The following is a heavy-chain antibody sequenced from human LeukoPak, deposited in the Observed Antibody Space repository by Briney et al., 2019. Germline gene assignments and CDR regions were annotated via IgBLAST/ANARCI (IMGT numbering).Heavy chain of an antibody. CDR3: AKDTGGYYDSGGYFTLGFFDY. V-gene: IGHV3-30*18. Sequence: GGSLRLSCAASGFTFSSYGMHWVRQAPGKGLEWVAVISYDGSNKYYADSVKGRFTISRDNSKNTLYLQMNSLRAEDTAVYYCAKDTGGYYDSGGYFTLGFFDYWGQGTLVTVSS. CDR1: GFTFSSYG. J-gene: IGHJ4*02. CDR2: ISYDGSNK. D-gene: IGHD3-22*01.